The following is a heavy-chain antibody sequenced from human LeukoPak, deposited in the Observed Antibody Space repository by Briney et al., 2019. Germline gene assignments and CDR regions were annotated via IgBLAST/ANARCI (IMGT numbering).Heavy chain of an antibody. V-gene: IGHV1-69*04. D-gene: IGHD5-18*01. J-gene: IGHJ6*02. CDR3: ARKDTAKATGYYGMDV. Sequence: GASVKVSCKASGGTFSSYAISWVRQAPGQGLEWMGRIIPIFGIANYAQKFQGRVTITADKSTSTAYMELSSLRSEDTAVYYCARKDTAKATGYYGMDVWGQGTTVTVSS. CDR1: GGTFSSYA. CDR2: IIPIFGIA.